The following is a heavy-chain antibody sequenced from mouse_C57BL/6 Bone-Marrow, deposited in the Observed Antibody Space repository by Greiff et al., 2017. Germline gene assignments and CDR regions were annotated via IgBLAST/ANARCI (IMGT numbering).Heavy chain of an antibody. Sequence: VQLQQSGAELARPGASVKLSCKASGYTFTSYGISWVKQRTGQGLEWIGEIYPRSGNTYYNEKFKGKATLTADKSSSKAYMELRSLTSEDSAVYFCARTTDWGQGTTLTVSS. CDR3: ARTTD. V-gene: IGHV1-81*01. D-gene: IGHD1-1*01. CDR2: IYPRSGNT. J-gene: IGHJ2*01. CDR1: GYTFTSYG.